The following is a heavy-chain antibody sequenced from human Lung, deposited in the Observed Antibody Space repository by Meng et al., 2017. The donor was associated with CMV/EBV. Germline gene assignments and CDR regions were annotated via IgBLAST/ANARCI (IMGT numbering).Heavy chain of an antibody. J-gene: IGHJ6*02. D-gene: IGHD7-27*01. CDR3: GRVPGLGMSFYYGLDV. Sequence: GESXKISCAASEFTFSTYNMNWVRQAPGKGLEWVSSISSSSNYIYYADSVKGRFTISRANARNSLFLQMNSLRAEDTAVYYCGRVPGLGMSFYYGLDVWGRGXTVTVSS. CDR1: EFTFSTYN. CDR2: ISSSSNYI. V-gene: IGHV3-21*06.